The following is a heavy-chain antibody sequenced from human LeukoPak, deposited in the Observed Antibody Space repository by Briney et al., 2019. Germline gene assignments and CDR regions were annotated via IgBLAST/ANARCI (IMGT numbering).Heavy chain of an antibody. CDR2: INHNGNVN. CDR3: ARGGGLDV. CDR1: GFTFSSYW. V-gene: IGHV3-7*03. D-gene: IGHD3-16*01. J-gene: IGHJ6*02. Sequence: GGSLRLSCAASGFTFSSYWMNWARQAPGKGLEWVASINHNGNVNYYVDSVKGRFTISRENAKNSLYLQMSNLRAEDTAVYFCARGGGLDVWGQGATVTVSS.